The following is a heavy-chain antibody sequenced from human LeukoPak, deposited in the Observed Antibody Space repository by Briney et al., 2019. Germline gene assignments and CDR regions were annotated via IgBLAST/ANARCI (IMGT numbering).Heavy chain of an antibody. CDR1: GGSFSGYY. CDR3: ARATGTKVPPGY. CDR2: INHSGRN. V-gene: IGHV4-34*01. Sequence: PSETLSLTCAVYGGSFSGYYWSWIRQPPGKGLEWIGEINHSGRNNYNPSLKSRVTISVDTSKNQFSLKLSSVTATDTAVYYCARATGTKVPPGYWGQGTLVTVSS. D-gene: IGHD1-7*01. J-gene: IGHJ4*02.